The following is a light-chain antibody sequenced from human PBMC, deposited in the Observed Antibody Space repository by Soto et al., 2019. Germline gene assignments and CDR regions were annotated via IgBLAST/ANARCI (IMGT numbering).Light chain of an antibody. J-gene: IGKJ2*01. CDR3: QQSYSTPYT. Sequence: DIQMTQSPSSLSASVGDRVTITCRASQSISSYLNWYQQKPGKAPKLLIYAASSLQIGVPSRFRGSGSGTDFTLTISSLQPEDFATYYCQQSYSTPYTFGQGTKLEIK. CDR1: QSISSY. V-gene: IGKV1-39*01. CDR2: AAS.